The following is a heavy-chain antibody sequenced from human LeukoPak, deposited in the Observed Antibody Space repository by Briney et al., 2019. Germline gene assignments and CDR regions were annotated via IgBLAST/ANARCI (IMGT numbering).Heavy chain of an antibody. J-gene: IGHJ4*02. CDR1: GYTFTSYG. CDR3: AREPRVLRLGELSWIDY. D-gene: IGHD3-16*02. V-gene: IGHV1-18*01. CDR2: ISAYNGNT. Sequence: ASVKVSCKASGYTFTSYGISWLRQAPGQGLEWMGWISAYNGNTNYAQKLQGRVTMTTDTSTSTAYMELRSLRSDDTAVYYCAREPRVLRLGELSWIDYWGQGTLVTVSS.